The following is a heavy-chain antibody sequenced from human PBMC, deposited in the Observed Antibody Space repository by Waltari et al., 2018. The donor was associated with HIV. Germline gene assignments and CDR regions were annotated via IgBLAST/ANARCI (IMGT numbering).Heavy chain of an antibody. CDR3: ATGGGTTSIQLYDLDV. CDR1: GYTLTELS. CDR2: FDTEDSET. D-gene: IGHD2-15*01. V-gene: IGHV1-24*01. Sequence: QVQLIQSGAEVKKPGASVKVSCKVFGYTLTELSMHWVRQAPGKGLEWMGGFDTEDSETSYAQKFQGRVTMTEDTSTDSAYMALSSLTSEDTAVYYCATGGGTTSIQLYDLDVWGQGTTVTVSS. J-gene: IGHJ6*02.